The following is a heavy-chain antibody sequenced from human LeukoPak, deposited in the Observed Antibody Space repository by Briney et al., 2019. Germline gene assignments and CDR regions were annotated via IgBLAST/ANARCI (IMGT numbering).Heavy chain of an antibody. Sequence: SETLSLTCSVSGGSISASSHYWAWVRQPPGKGLEWIGSVYYTGSIRYNTSLKSRVTISVDMSKDDLFLTLSSVTAADTAFYYCARRDYRAWFGPWGQGILVTVSP. CDR3: ARRDYRAWFGP. CDR1: GGSISASSHY. J-gene: IGHJ5*02. V-gene: IGHV4-39*01. CDR2: VYYTGSI. D-gene: IGHD2-21*01.